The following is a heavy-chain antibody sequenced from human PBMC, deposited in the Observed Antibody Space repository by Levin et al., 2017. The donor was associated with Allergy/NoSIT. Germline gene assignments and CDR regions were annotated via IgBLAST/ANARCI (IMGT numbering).Heavy chain of an antibody. J-gene: IGHJ4*02. V-gene: IGHV3-23*01. CDR2: ISASGGST. Sequence: ASVKVSCAASGFTFNSYAMTWVRQAPGKGLYWVSSISASGGSTYYADSVKGRFTISRDNSKNTMYLQMNSLRAEDAAVYYCTKGATNRATPFDYWGQGTLVTVSS. D-gene: IGHD5-24*01. CDR3: TKGATNRATPFDY. CDR1: GFTFNSYA.